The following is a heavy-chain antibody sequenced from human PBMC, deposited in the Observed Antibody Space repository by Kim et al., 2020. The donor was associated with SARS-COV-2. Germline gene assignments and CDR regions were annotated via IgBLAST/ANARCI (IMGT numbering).Heavy chain of an antibody. Sequence: GRFTSSRDNSKNTLYLQMNSLRAEDTAVYYCAKARGCSGGSCYYYYGMDVWGQGTTVTVSS. J-gene: IGHJ6*02. D-gene: IGHD2-15*01. CDR3: AKARGCSGGSCYYYYGMDV. V-gene: IGHV3-23*01.